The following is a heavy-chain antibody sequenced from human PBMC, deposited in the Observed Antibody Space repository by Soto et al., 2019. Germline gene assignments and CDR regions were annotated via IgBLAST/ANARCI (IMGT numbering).Heavy chain of an antibody. V-gene: IGHV5-10-1*01. CDR1: GFSFTSYW. CDR3: TRRYYDTSGYIGLDV. J-gene: IGHJ6*02. CDR2: IDPSDSYT. Sequence: GESLKISCEVSGFSFTSYWINWVRQMPGIGLEWMGRIDPSDSYTNYNPSLRGHVTMSADKSISTAYLQWSSLRASDTAIYYCTRRYYDTSGYIGLDVWGQGTTVTVS. D-gene: IGHD3-22*01.